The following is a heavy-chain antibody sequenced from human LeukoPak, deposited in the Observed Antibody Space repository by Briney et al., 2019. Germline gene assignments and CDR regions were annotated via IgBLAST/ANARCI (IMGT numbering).Heavy chain of an antibody. V-gene: IGHV4-59*08. CDR3: VRHLSGDYAWLDV. Sequence: SETLSLTCTVSGGSISSHYWSWIRPPPGKGLGWIGYLHYSGTTNYNPSLKSRVSISADTFENQMSLRLSSVTAAYTAVYYCVRHLSGDYAWLDVWGQGTTVTVSS. CDR2: LHYSGTT. J-gene: IGHJ6*02. CDR1: GGSISSHY. D-gene: IGHD4-17*01.